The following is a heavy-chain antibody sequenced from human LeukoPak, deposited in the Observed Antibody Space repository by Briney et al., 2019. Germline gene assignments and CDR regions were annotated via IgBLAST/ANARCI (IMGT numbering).Heavy chain of an antibody. Sequence: PSETLSLTCAVYGGSFSGYYWSWIRQPPGKGLEWIGEINHSGSTNYNPSLKSRVTISVDTSKNQISLKLSSVTAADTAVYYCARARPLYYYYYMDVWGKGTTVTVSS. V-gene: IGHV4-34*01. CDR1: GGSFSGYY. CDR3: ARARPLYYYYYMDV. CDR2: INHSGST. J-gene: IGHJ6*03.